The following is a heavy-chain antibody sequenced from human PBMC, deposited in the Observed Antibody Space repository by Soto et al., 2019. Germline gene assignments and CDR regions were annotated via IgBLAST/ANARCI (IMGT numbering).Heavy chain of an antibody. CDR1: GFTFSSYA. Sequence: GGSLRLSCAASGFTFSSYAMHWVRQAPGKGLEWVAVISYDGSNKYYADSVKGRFTISRDNSKNTLYLQMNSLRAEDTAVYYCARGSRDYDSSGPGDYWGQGTLVTVSS. CDR3: ARGSRDYDSSGPGDY. V-gene: IGHV3-30-3*01. CDR2: ISYDGSNK. D-gene: IGHD3-22*01. J-gene: IGHJ4*02.